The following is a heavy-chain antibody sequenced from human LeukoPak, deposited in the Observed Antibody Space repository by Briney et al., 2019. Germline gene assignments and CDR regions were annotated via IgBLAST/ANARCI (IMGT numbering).Heavy chain of an antibody. D-gene: IGHD3-22*01. CDR1: GFTFNSYS. CDR2: ISSSSSYI. CDR3: ASREEYYYDSSGYYWDY. J-gene: IGHJ4*02. V-gene: IGHV3-21*01. Sequence: GGSLRLSCAASGFTFNSYSMHWVRQAPGKGLEWVSSISSSSSYIYYADSVKGRFTISRDNAKNSLYLQMNSLRAEDTAVYYCASREEYYYDSSGYYWDYWGQGTLVTVSS.